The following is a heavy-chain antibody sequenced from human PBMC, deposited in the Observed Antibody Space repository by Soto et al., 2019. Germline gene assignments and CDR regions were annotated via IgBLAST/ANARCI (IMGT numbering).Heavy chain of an antibody. CDR1: GFTFSSYW. J-gene: IGHJ6*02. CDR2: INSDGSST. CDR3: ARDPGYYYGMDV. Sequence: EVQLVESGGGLVQPGGSLRLSCAASGFTFSSYWMHWVRQAPGKGLVWVSRINSDGSSTSYADSVKGRFTIARDNAKNTLYLQMNSLRAEDTAVYYCARDPGYYYGMDVWGQGTTVTVSS. V-gene: IGHV3-74*01.